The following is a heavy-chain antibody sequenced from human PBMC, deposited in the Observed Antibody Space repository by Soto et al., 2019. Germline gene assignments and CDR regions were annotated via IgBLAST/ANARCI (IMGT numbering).Heavy chain of an antibody. CDR1: GGSISNYY. Sequence: SETLSLTCTVSGGSISNYYWSWIRQPPGRGLEWIGHIFYSGSTNYNPALKSRVTISVDTSKSQFSLKLSSVTAADTAVYYCARGYCSGGSCYSYYFDYWGQGTQVTVSS. CDR3: ARGYCSGGSCYSYYFDY. CDR2: IFYSGST. J-gene: IGHJ4*02. D-gene: IGHD2-15*01. V-gene: IGHV4-59*01.